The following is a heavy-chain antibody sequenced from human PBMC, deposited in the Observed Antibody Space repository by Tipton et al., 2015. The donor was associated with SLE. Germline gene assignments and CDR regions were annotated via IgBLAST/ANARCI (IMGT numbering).Heavy chain of an antibody. CDR3: ARHAVRPSLNSNYVGYFDR. J-gene: IGHJ4*02. D-gene: IGHD4-11*01. V-gene: IGHV4-61*02. CDR1: GGSISSGTYH. Sequence: TLSLTCTVSGGSISSGTYHWSWIRQPAGKGLEWIGRIFISGSTYYNPSLRSRVSISVDTSKNQFSLRLSSVTAEDTAVYYCARHAVRPSLNSNYVGYFDRWGQGALVTVSS. CDR2: IFISGST.